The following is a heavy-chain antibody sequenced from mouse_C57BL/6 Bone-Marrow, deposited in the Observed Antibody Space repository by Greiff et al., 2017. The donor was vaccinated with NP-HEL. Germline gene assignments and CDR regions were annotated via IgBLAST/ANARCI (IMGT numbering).Heavy chain of an antibody. Sequence: QVQLKESGPGLVQPSQSLSITCTVSGFSLTSYGVHWVRQSPGKGLEWLGVIWSGGSTDYNAAFISRLSIIKDNSKSQVFFKMNSLQADDTAIYYCARRDGSSYYAMDYWGQGTSVTVSS. V-gene: IGHV2-2*01. D-gene: IGHD1-1*01. CDR2: IWSGGST. J-gene: IGHJ4*01. CDR1: GFSLTSYG. CDR3: ARRDGSSYYAMDY.